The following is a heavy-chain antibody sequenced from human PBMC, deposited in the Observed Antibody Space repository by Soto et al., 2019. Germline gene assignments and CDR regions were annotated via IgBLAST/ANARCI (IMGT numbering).Heavy chain of an antibody. Sequence: EVQLLESGGGLVQPGGSLGLSCAASGFTFSSYDMSWVRQAPGKGLEYVSSISVTGSGTYYADSVKGRVTTSRDKSKNTLYLQMNSLRVEDTAVYYGARTTTTTSRAYWCQGTLVTVSS. CDR1: GFTFSSYD. V-gene: IGHV3-23*01. CDR2: ISVTGSGT. CDR3: ARTTTTTSRAY. J-gene: IGHJ4*02. D-gene: IGHD4-17*01.